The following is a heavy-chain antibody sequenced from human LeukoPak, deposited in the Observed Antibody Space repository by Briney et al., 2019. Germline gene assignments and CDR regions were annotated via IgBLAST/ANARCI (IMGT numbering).Heavy chain of an antibody. Sequence: PGGSLRLSCAASGFTFSSYEMNWVRQAPGKGLEWVSYISSSGSTIYYADSVKGRFTISRDNAKNSLYLQMNSLRAEDTAVYYCASGRRNPSGSYWIPNWFDPWGQGTLVTVSS. V-gene: IGHV3-48*03. CDR2: ISSSGSTI. CDR1: GFTFSSYE. D-gene: IGHD1-26*01. J-gene: IGHJ5*02. CDR3: ASGRRNPSGSYWIPNWFDP.